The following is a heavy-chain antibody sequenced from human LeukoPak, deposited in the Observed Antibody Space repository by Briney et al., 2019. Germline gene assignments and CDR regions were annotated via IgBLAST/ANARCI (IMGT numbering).Heavy chain of an antibody. D-gene: IGHD6-13*01. Sequence: GGSLRLSCAASGFTFSSYALHWVRQAPGKGVEWVAVISYDGSNKYYADSVKGRFTISRDNSKNTLSLQMNSLRAEDTAVYYCARVRTAWYEGTFDYWGQGTLVTVSS. J-gene: IGHJ4*02. CDR2: ISYDGSNK. CDR3: ARVRTAWYEGTFDY. CDR1: GFTFSSYA. V-gene: IGHV3-30-3*01.